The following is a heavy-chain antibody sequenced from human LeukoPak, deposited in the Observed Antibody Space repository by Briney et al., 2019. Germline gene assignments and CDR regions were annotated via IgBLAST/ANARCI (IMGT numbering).Heavy chain of an antibody. CDR1: GFSFSTNY. V-gene: IGHV3-53*01. CDR2: IYSDGNT. Sequence: PGGSLRLSCAVSGFSFSTNYMTWVRQAPGKGLEWVSVIYSDGNTYYADSVKGRFTISRDNSRNTVFLQMNSLRVEDTAVYFCARGYPQPVPFDFWGQGTLATVSS. D-gene: IGHD6-6*01. J-gene: IGHJ4*02. CDR3: ARGYPQPVPFDF.